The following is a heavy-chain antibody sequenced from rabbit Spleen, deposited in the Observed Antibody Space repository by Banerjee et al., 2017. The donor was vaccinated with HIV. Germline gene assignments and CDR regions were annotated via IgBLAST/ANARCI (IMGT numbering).Heavy chain of an antibody. J-gene: IGHJ4*01. CDR3: VRDSGSYSGAADGAYALNL. D-gene: IGHD6-1*01. CDR2: IGTTTDKV. Sequence: EQLKETGGGLVQPGGSLTLSCKASGFDFSSYGVSWVRQAPGKGLEWVACIGTTTDKVYYASWAKGRFTISKTSSTTVTLQMTSLTAADTATYFCVRDSGSYSGAADGAYALNLWGPGTLVTVS. CDR1: GFDFSSYG. V-gene: IGHV1S45*01.